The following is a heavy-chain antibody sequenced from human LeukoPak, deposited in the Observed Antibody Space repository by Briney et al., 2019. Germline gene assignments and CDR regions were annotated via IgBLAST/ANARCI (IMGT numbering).Heavy chain of an antibody. V-gene: IGHV1-8*03. CDR3: ARLVYSSSSYDY. Sequence: GASVKVSCKASGYTFTSYDINWVRQATGQGLEWMGWMNPNSGNTGYAQKFQGRVTITRNTSISTAYMELSSLRSEDTAVYYCARLVYSSSSYDYWGQGTLVTVSS. J-gene: IGHJ4*02. CDR1: GYTFTSYD. D-gene: IGHD6-6*01. CDR2: MNPNSGNT.